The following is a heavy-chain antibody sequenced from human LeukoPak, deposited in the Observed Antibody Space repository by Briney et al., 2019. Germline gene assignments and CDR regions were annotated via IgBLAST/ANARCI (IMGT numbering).Heavy chain of an antibody. Sequence: SETLSLTCTVSGGSISSYYWSWIRQPPGKGLEWIGHIHYTGGTSYNPSLKSRIAISVDMSKNQFSLKLNSMTATDTAVYYCARWASESGAHYLESWGQGILVTVSS. CDR3: ARWASESGAHYLES. D-gene: IGHD2-15*01. CDR2: IHYTGGT. CDR1: GGSISSYY. V-gene: IGHV4-59*08. J-gene: IGHJ4*02.